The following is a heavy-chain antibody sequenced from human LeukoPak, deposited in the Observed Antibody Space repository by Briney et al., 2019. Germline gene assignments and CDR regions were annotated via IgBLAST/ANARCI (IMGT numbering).Heavy chain of an antibody. D-gene: IGHD6-13*01. CDR3: VGSSEYSSSWYGRVLNY. J-gene: IGHJ4*02. Sequence: KPSETLSLTCTVSGGSVSSFSWSWVRQPPGKGLEWVGYIYYSGSTNYNPSLRSRVTISVDTSKNQFALNLSSVTAADTAVYYCVGSSEYSSSWYGRVLNYWGQGTLVTVSS. V-gene: IGHV4-59*08. CDR1: GGSVSSFS. CDR2: IYYSGST.